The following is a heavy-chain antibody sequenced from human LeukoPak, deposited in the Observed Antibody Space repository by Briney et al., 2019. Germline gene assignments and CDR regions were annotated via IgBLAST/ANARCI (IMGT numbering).Heavy chain of an antibody. CDR2: ISGNAGST. D-gene: IGHD1-7*01. CDR1: GFTLSSYA. V-gene: IGHV3-23*01. CDR3: AKDVYNWNFYFDY. J-gene: IGHJ4*02. Sequence: PGGSLRLSCAASGFTLSSYAMSWVRQAPGKGLEWVSLISGNAGSTYYADSVKGRFTISRDNSKKTLYLQMNSLRAEDTAIFYCAKDVYNWNFYFDYWGQGTLVTVSS.